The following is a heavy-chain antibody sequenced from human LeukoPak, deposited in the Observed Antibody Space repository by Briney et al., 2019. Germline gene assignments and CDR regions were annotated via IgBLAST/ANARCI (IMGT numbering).Heavy chain of an antibody. V-gene: IGHV4-31*03. Sequence: PSQTLSLTCTVSGGSISSGGYYWSWLRQHPGKGLEWIGYIYYSGSTYYNPSLKSRVTISVDTSKNQFSLKLSSVTAADTAVYYCARDLPPTIFGVAEGYGMDVWGQGTTVTVSS. D-gene: IGHD3-3*01. J-gene: IGHJ6*02. CDR1: GGSISSGGYY. CDR3: ARDLPPTIFGVAEGYGMDV. CDR2: IYYSGST.